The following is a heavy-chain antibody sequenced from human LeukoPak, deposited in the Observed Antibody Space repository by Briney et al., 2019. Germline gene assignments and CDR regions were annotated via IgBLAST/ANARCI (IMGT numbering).Heavy chain of an antibody. J-gene: IGHJ4*02. CDR1: GGSISSYY. Sequence: SETLSLTCTVSGGSISSYYWSWIRQPPGKGLEWIGYIYYSGSTNCNPSLKSRVTISVDTSKNQFSLKLSSVTAADTAVYYCARVGPGYDFWSGYYDYWGQGTLVTVSS. CDR2: IYYSGST. CDR3: ARVGPGYDFWSGYYDY. D-gene: IGHD3-3*01. V-gene: IGHV4-59*08.